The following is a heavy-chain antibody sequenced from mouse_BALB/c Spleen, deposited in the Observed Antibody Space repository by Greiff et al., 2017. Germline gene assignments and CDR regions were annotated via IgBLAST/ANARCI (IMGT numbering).Heavy chain of an antibody. V-gene: IGHV14-3*02. J-gene: IGHJ3*01. CDR1: GFNIKDTY. D-gene: IGHD2-4*01. CDR2: IDPANGNT. CDR3: ARDYDYHGGFAY. Sequence: DVQLQESGAELVKPGASVKLSCTASGFNIKDTYMHWVKQRPEQGLEWIGRIDPANGNTKYDPKFQGKATITADTSSNTAYLQLSSLTSEDTAVYYCARDYDYHGGFAYWGQGTLVTVSA.